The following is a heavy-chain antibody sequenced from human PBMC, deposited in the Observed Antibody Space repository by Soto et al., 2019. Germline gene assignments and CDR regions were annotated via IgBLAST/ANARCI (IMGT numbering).Heavy chain of an antibody. CDR2: VSRNGGNT. CDR1: GFTFSSYA. V-gene: IGHV3-64D*06. J-gene: IGHJ6*02. CDR3: VEADPRGYFYYYYGMDV. D-gene: IGHD1-26*01. Sequence: PGGSLRLSCSTSGFTFSSYAMHWVRQAPGKGLEYVSAVSRNGGNTYYADSVKGRFTISRDNSKNTLYLQMTSLRVEETAVYYCVEADPRGYFYYYYGMDVWGQGTTVTVSS.